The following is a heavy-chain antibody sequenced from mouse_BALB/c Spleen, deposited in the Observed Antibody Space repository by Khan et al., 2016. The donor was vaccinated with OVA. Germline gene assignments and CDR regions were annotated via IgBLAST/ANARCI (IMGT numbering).Heavy chain of an antibody. V-gene: IGHV1-77*01. Sequence: QVQLQQSGAELARPGASVKLSCKASGYTFTDYYINWVKQRTGQGLEWIGEISPGSGDTYYNERFKGKATLTADKSSSTAYLQLSSLPSEADAAYYCARRNYFGYTFAYWGQGTLVTVSA. CDR2: ISPGSGDT. CDR3: ARRNYFGYTFAY. J-gene: IGHJ3*01. D-gene: IGHD1-2*01. CDR1: GYTFTDYY.